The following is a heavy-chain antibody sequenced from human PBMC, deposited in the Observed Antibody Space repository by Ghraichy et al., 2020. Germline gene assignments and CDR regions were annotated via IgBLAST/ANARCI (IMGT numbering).Heavy chain of an antibody. V-gene: IGHV3-13*01. CDR2: IGTAGDT. Sequence: GGSLRLSCAASGFTFSSYDMHWVRQATGKGLEWVSAIGTAGDTYYPGSVKGRFTISRENAKNSLYLQMNSLRAGDTAVYYCARDFEGYYGMDVWGQGTTVTVSS. J-gene: IGHJ6*02. CDR1: GFTFSSYD. CDR3: ARDFEGYYGMDV.